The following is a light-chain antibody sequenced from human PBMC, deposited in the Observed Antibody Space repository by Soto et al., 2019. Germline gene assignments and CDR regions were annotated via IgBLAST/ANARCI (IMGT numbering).Light chain of an antibody. J-gene: IGLJ1*01. V-gene: IGLV2-14*01. Sequence: LAHPASVSGSPGQSITSSCTGTSSDVGGYNSVSWYRQDPGKAPKLMIYDVTNRPSGVSNRFSGSKSGNTASLTISGLQAEDEADYYCSSFTSSITYVFGNGTKVTVL. CDR3: SSFTSSITYV. CDR1: SSDVGGYNS. CDR2: DVT.